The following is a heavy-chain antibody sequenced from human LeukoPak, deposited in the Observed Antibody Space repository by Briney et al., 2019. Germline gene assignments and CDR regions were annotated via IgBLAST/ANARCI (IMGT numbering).Heavy chain of an antibody. Sequence: GGSLRLSCAASGFTFSNYCMSWVRQAPGKGLEWLANVNQDGGERYYVDSVKGRFTISRDNDKNSLYLQMNSLRAEDTAVYYCTRDSQGSGIYSVDYWGQGTLVTVSS. CDR2: VNQDGGER. CDR1: GFTFSNYC. CDR3: TRDSQGSGIYSVDY. V-gene: IGHV3-7*05. J-gene: IGHJ4*02. D-gene: IGHD3-10*01.